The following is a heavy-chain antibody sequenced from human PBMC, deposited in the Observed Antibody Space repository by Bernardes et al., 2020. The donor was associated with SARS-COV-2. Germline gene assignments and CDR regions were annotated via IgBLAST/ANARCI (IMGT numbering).Heavy chain of an antibody. Sequence: ASVKVSCKASGYSFTDYYMHWVRQAPGQGLEWMGWIHPNTGDTNYAQNFQGRVTMTRDTSTSTAYMELTRLMPDDTAVYYCAAVTWSQRDGFDIWGQGTMVTVSS. CDR1: GYSFTDYY. CDR2: IHPNTGDT. V-gene: IGHV1-2*02. J-gene: IGHJ3*02. CDR3: AAVTWSQRDGFDI. D-gene: IGHD1-26*01.